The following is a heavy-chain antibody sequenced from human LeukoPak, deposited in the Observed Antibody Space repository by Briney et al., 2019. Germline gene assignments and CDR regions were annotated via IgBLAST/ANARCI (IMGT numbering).Heavy chain of an antibody. V-gene: IGHV3-21*01. CDR1: GSTFSSYS. CDR3: ARYSGSYFDPFGTYGMDV. J-gene: IGHJ6*02. CDR2: ISSSSSYI. D-gene: IGHD1-26*01. Sequence: GGSLRLSCAASGSTFSSYSMNWVRQAPGKGLEWVSSISSSSSYIYYADSVKGRFTISRDNAKNSLYLQMNSLRAEDTAVYYCARYSGSYFDPFGTYGMDVWGQGTTVTVSS.